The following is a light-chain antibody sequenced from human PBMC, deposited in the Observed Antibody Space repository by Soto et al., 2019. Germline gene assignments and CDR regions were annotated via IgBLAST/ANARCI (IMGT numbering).Light chain of an antibody. Sequence: QSVLTQPASVSGSPGQSITISCTGTSSDVGGYNYVSWYQHHPGKAPKLIIYDVTNRPSGVSVRFSGSRSGNTASLTISVLQAEDEADYFCWSYAGSFTYVFGTGTKVTVL. J-gene: IGLJ1*01. CDR1: SSDVGGYNY. CDR3: WSYAGSFTYV. V-gene: IGLV2-14*03. CDR2: DVT.